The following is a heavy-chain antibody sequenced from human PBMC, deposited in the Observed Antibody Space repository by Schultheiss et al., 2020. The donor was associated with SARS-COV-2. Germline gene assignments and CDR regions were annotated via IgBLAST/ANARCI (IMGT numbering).Heavy chain of an antibody. J-gene: IGHJ6*02. CDR2: IYTSGST. CDR1: GGSISSGSYY. CDR3: ARDADIVVVPAAAYYYYGMDV. V-gene: IGHV4-61*02. D-gene: IGHD2-2*01. Sequence: SETLSLTCTVSGGSISSGSYYWSWIRQPAGKGLEWIGRIYTSGSTNYNPSLKSRVTISVDTSKNQFSLKLSSVTAADTAVYYCARDADIVVVPAAAYYYYGMDVWGQGTTVTVSS.